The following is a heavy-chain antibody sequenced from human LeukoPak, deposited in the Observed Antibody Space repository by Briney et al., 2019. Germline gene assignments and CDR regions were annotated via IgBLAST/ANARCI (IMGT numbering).Heavy chain of an antibody. CDR2: ISSSGGTI. D-gene: IGHD3-16*01. V-gene: IGHV3-11*04. J-gene: IGHJ4*02. Sequence: PGGSLRLSCAASGFTFSDYHMSWVRQAPGKGLEWVSYISSSGGTIKYRDSVKGRFTISRDNAKNSLYLQMNSLRAEDTAVYYCARDSLRPFDYWGQGTLVTVSS. CDR1: GFTFSDYH. CDR3: ARDSLRPFDY.